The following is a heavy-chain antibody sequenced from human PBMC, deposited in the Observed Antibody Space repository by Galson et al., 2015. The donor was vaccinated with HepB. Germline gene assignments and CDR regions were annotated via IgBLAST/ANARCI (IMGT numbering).Heavy chain of an antibody. Sequence: SVKVSCKASGGTFSNSVIAWVRQAPGQGLEWMGGIIPIFHTTNYAQKFQDRVTITADESTSTAYMDLSSLRSEDTAVYYCARDSSLIAAAGGGYFDLWGRGTLVIVSS. CDR2: IIPIFHTT. D-gene: IGHD6-13*01. J-gene: IGHJ2*01. CDR3: ARDSSLIAAAGGGYFDL. CDR1: GGTFSNSV. V-gene: IGHV1-69*13.